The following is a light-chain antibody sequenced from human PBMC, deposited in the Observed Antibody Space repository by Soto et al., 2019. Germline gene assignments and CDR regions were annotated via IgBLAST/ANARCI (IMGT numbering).Light chain of an antibody. CDR3: SSYTSSSTWA. V-gene: IGLV2-14*01. Sequence: QSALPQPASVSGSPGQSITISCTGTSSDVGGYNYVSWYQHHPGKAPNLMIYEVSNRPSGVSNRFSGSKSGNTASLTISGIQAEEEADYYCSSYTSSSTWAFGGGTKLTVL. J-gene: IGLJ3*02. CDR1: SSDVGGYNY. CDR2: EVS.